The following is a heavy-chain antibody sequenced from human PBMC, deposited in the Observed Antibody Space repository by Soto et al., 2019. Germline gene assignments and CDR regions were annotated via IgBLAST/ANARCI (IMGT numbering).Heavy chain of an antibody. Sequence: PGGSLRLSCVGSGFTFSTYSINWVRQAPGKGLEWVSSISSRSDIYYADSVKGRFTISRDNAKDSVSLQMNSLRAEDTAVYYCAREYTAWPLAYGLDVWGQGTTVTVSS. D-gene: IGHD2-2*02. CDR3: AREYTAWPLAYGLDV. CDR2: ISSRSDI. J-gene: IGHJ6*02. V-gene: IGHV3-21*01. CDR1: GFTFSTYS.